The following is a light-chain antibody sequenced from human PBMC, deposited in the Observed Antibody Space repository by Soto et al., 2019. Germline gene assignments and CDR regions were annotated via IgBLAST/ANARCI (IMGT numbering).Light chain of an antibody. J-gene: IGKJ3*01. V-gene: IGKV3-20*01. Sequence: EIVLTQSPGTRSLSPGERATLSCRASQSVSSSYLAWYQQKPGQAPRLLIYGASSRATGIPDRFSGSGSGTDLTLTISRLEPEDFAVYYCQQYGSSPLTFGPGTKVDIK. CDR2: GAS. CDR1: QSVSSSY. CDR3: QQYGSSPLT.